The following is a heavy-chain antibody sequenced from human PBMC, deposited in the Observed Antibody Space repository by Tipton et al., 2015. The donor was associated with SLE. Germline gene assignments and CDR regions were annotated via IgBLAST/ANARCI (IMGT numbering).Heavy chain of an antibody. J-gene: IGHJ4*01. CDR2: ISGDGSDT. V-gene: IGHV3-74*01. CDR3: LIDGIWVSFDY. CDR1: GFTFNNYW. D-gene: IGHD3-16*01. Sequence: SLRLSCAASGFTFNNYWMHWVRQAPGKGLVWVSRISGDGSDTNYADSVKGRFTISRDNAKNTLYLQVSSLRAEDTAVYYCLIDGIWVSFDYWGRGTLVTVSS.